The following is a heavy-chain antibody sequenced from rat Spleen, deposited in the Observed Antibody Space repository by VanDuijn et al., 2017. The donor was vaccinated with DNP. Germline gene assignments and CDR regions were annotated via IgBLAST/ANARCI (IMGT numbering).Heavy chain of an antibody. V-gene: IGHV2-27*01. CDR3: ARHYTS. D-gene: IGHD1-2*01. CDR1: GFSLTNYH. Sequence: QVQLKESGPGLVQPSQTLSLTCTVSGFSLTNYHVNWVRQPPGKGLEWMGRIQSGGNTDYNSALKSRLSISRDTSKSQVFLEMNSVQTEDTAIYFCARHYTSWGQGVMVTVSS. CDR2: IQSGGNT. J-gene: IGHJ2*01.